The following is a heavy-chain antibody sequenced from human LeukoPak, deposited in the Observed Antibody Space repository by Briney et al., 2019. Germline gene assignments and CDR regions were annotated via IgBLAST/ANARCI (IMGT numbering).Heavy chain of an antibody. Sequence: GGSLRLSCAASGLTFSSYGMHWVRQAPGKGLEWVAVISYDGSNKYYADSVKGRFTISRDNSKNTLYLQMNSLRAEDTAVYYCAKDLEMATDYWGQGTLVTVSS. CDR1: GLTFSSYG. CDR3: AKDLEMATDY. J-gene: IGHJ4*02. CDR2: ISYDGSNK. V-gene: IGHV3-30*18. D-gene: IGHD5-24*01.